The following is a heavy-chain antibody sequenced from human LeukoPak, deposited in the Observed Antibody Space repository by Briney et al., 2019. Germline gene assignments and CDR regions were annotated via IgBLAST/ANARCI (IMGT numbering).Heavy chain of an antibody. J-gene: IGHJ4*02. CDR2: VDPEDGET. CDR1: GYTFTDYY. V-gene: IGHV1-69-2*01. D-gene: IGHD2-15*01. Sequence: ASVKVSCKVSGYTFTDYYMHWVQQAPGKGLEWMGLVDPEDGETIYAEKFQGRVTTTADTSTDTAYMELSSLRSEDTAVYYCARDRSGYCSGGSCSSFAYWGQGTLVTVSS. CDR3: ARDRSGYCSGGSCSSFAY.